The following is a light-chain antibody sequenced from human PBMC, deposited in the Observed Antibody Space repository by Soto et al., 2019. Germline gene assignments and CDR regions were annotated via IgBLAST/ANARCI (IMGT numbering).Light chain of an antibody. CDR3: IQTLQTPPT. CDR2: LGS. CDR1: QSLLHTNGYNY. J-gene: IGKJ3*01. Sequence: DIVMTQSPLSLPVTPGEPASISCRSSQSLLHTNGYNYLDWCLQKTGQSPQLLIYLGSNRASGVPDRFSGRGSGTEFTLNISRVESEDFGVYYCIQTLQTPPTFGPGTKVEIK. V-gene: IGKV2-28*01.